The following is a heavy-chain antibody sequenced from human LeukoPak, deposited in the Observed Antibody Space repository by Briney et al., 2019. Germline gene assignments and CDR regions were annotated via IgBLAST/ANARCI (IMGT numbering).Heavy chain of an antibody. V-gene: IGHV3-48*02. Sequence: GGSLRLSCAASGFTFSSYNMNWVRQAPGKGLEWISYITTSSSEIYYADSVKGRFTISRDNAKNSLYLQMYSLRDEDTAVYYCVRRVVGAMPFNYWGQGTLVTVSS. CDR1: GFTFSSYN. CDR2: ITTSSSEI. D-gene: IGHD1-26*01. CDR3: VRRVVGAMPFNY. J-gene: IGHJ4*02.